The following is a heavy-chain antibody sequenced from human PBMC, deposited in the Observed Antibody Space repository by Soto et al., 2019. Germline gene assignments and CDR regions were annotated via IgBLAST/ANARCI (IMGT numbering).Heavy chain of an antibody. CDR3: GGLYGGVFNI. J-gene: IGHJ3*02. Sequence: SETLSLTCTVSGGSISSYYWSWIRQPPGKGLEWIGYIYYSGSTNYNPSLKSRVTISVDTSKNQFSLKLSSVTAADPAVYYCGGLYGGVFNIGGQGTMATVSS. CDR2: IYYSGST. D-gene: IGHD4-17*01. V-gene: IGHV4-59*08. CDR1: GGSISSYY.